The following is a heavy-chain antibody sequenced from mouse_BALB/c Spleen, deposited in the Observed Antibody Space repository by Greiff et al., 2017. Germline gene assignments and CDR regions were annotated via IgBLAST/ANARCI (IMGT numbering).Heavy chain of an antibody. V-gene: IGHV2-2*02. CDR1: GFSLTSYG. J-gene: IGHJ4*01. Sequence: QVQLKQSGPGLVQPSQSLSITCTVSGFSLTSYGVHWVRQSPGKGLEWLGVIWSGGSTDYNAAFISRLSISKDNSKSQVFFKMNSLQANDTAIYYCARKRVYYGYDGVSYYAMDYWGQGTSVTVSS. CDR2: IWSGGST. CDR3: ARKRVYYGYDGVSYYAMDY. D-gene: IGHD2-2*01.